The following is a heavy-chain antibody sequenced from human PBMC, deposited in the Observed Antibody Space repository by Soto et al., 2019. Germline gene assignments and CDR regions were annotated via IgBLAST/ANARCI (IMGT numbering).Heavy chain of an antibody. V-gene: IGHV1-69*06. CDR3: ARGGTPTISGRIVWFDP. CDR2: IIPIFGTA. Sequence: QVQLVQSGAEVKKPGSSVKVSCKASGGTFSSYAISWVRQAPGQGLEWMGGIIPIFGTANYAQKFQGRVTITADKSTSTAYMELRSLRSEDTAVYYCARGGTPTISGRIVWFDPWGQGTLVTVSS. J-gene: IGHJ5*02. CDR1: GGTFSSYA. D-gene: IGHD3-3*01.